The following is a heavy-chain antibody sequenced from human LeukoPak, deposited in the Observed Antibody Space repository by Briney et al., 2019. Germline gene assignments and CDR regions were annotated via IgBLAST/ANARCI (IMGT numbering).Heavy chain of an antibody. V-gene: IGHV4-34*01. D-gene: IGHD1-26*01. J-gene: IGHJ5*02. CDR3: ARQRELPRGWFDP. CDR2: INHSGST. Sequence: PSETLSLTCAVYGGSFSGYYWSWIRQPPGKGLEWIGEINHSGSTNYNPSLKSRVTISVDKSKNQFSLKLSSVTAADTAVYYCARQRELPRGWFDPWGQGTLVTVSS. CDR1: GGSFSGYY.